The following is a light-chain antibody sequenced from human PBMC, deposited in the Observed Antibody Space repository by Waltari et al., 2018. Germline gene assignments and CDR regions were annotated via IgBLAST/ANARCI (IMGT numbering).Light chain of an antibody. V-gene: IGKV1-6*01. J-gene: IGKJ2*01. Sequence: AIQMTQSPSSLSASVGDRVTITCRASQGIRNDLGWYQQKPGKDPKLLIYAASSLQSGVPSKFSGSRSGTDFTLTISSLQPEDFATYYCLQDYTFPYTFGQGTKLEIK. CDR1: QGIRND. CDR2: AAS. CDR3: LQDYTFPYT.